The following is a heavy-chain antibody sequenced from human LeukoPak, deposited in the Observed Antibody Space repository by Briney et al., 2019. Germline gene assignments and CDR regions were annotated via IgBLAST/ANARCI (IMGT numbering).Heavy chain of an antibody. CDR1: GFSFSDYY. Sequence: GGSLRLSCAASGFSFSDYYMNWIRQAPAKGLEWVSDITTSSRYTNYADSVKGRFTISRDNAKNSLYLQMNSLRAEDTAVYFCARSMRDVYNPPDYWGQGTLVTVSS. J-gene: IGHJ4*02. CDR2: ITTSSRYT. D-gene: IGHD5-24*01. CDR3: ARSMRDVYNPPDY. V-gene: IGHV3-11*03.